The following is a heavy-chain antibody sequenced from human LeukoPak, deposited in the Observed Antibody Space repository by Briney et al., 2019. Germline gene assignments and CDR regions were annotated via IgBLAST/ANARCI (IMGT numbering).Heavy chain of an antibody. V-gene: IGHV3-7*01. J-gene: IGHJ4*02. CDR3: AREDGYCSGGNCYSYFDS. Sequence: GGSLRLSCTASGFTISTYWMSWVRQAPGKGLEWVANINQDGSKKYYVDSVKGRFTISRDNVKNSVYLQMNSLRAEDTAVYFCAREDGYCSGGNCYSYFDSWGQGTLVTVSS. CDR1: GFTISTYW. D-gene: IGHD2-15*01. CDR2: INQDGSKK.